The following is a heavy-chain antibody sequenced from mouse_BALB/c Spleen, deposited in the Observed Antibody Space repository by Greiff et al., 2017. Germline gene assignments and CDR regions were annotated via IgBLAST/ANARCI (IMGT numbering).Heavy chain of an antibody. D-gene: IGHD1-2*01. V-gene: IGHV14-3*02. CDR2: IDPANGNT. Sequence: EVQLQQSGAELVKPGSSVKLSCIASGFNIKDTYMHWVKQRPEQGLEWIGRIDPANGNTKYDPKFQGKATITTDTSSNTAYLQLSSLTAEDTAVYYCARPTAYYAMDYWGQGTSVTVSS. J-gene: IGHJ4*01. CDR1: GFNIKDTY. CDR3: ARPTAYYAMDY.